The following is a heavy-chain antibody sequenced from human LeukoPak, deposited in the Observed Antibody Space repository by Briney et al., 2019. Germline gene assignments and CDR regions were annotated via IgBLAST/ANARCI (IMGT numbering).Heavy chain of an antibody. Sequence: PSETLSLTCTVSGGSISSSSYYWGWIRQPPGKGLEWIGSIYYSGSTYYNPSLKSRVTISVDTSKNQFSLKLSSVTAADTAVYYCARSNPRIAAAARFDPWGQGTLVTVSS. D-gene: IGHD6-13*01. CDR3: ARSNPRIAAAARFDP. J-gene: IGHJ5*02. CDR2: IYYSGST. V-gene: IGHV4-39*07. CDR1: GGSISSSSYY.